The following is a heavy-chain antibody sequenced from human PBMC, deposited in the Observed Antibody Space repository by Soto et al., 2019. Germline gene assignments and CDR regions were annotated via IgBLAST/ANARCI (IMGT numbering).Heavy chain of an antibody. J-gene: IGHJ4*02. CDR2: IVGGSGST. CDR1: GFTLTSAD. D-gene: IGHD3-3*01. V-gene: IGHV1-58*01. Sequence: SVKGSCKASGFTLTSADVQWVRQTRGQRLEWIGWIVGGSGSTNYAQQFQGRLAITRDMSTSTVYMGLSSLRSEDTAVYYCAADWSNRPFDFWGQGTLVTVSS. CDR3: AADWSNRPFDF.